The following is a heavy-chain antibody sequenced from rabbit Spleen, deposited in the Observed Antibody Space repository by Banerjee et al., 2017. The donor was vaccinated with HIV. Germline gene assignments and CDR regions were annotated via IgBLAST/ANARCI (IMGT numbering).Heavy chain of an antibody. CDR2: IDPVFGFT. J-gene: IGHJ6*01. D-gene: IGHD6-1*01. Sequence: QSLEESGGDLVKPGASLTLTCTASGFSFSSRYYMCWVRQAPGKGLEWIGYIDPVFGFTNYANSVKGRFTISRDNAQNTVFLQMTSLPAADTATYFCARATYVSGVNGYAWGLWGQGTLVTVS. CDR3: ARATYVSGVNGYAWGL. V-gene: IGHV1S40*01. CDR1: GFSFSSRYY.